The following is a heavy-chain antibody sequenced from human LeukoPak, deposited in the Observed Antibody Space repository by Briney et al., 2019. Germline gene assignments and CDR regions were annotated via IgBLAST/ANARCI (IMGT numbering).Heavy chain of an antibody. V-gene: IGHV4-34*07. CDR3: DV. Sequence: SETLSLTCAVYGGSFTDYYWSWIRHLPGKGLEWIGEIHHRAGANYNPSLWGRVTISADTSKNQFSLYLTSVTAADTATFGLDVWGHGTTVTVFS. CDR2: IHHRAGA. J-gene: IGHJ6*02. CDR1: GGSFTDYY. D-gene: IGHD3-3*02.